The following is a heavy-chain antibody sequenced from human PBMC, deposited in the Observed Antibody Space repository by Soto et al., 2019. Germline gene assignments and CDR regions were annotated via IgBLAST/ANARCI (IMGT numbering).Heavy chain of an antibody. CDR2: ISWNSGSI. V-gene: IGHV3-9*01. CDR1: GFTFDDYA. J-gene: IGHJ6*02. Sequence: EVQLVESGGGLVQPGRSLRLSCAASGFTFDDYAMHWVRQAPGKGLEWVSGISWNSGSIGYADSVKGRFTISRDNAKNSLYLQMNSLRAEDTALYYCARSMDVWGHGTTVTVSS. CDR3: ARSMDV.